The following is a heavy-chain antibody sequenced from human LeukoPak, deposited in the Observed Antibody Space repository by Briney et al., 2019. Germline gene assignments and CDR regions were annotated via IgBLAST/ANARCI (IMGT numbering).Heavy chain of an antibody. D-gene: IGHD3-22*01. Sequence: GGSLRLSCAASGFTVSSNYMSWVRQAPGKGLEWVSVIYSGGSTYYADSVKGRFTISRDNSKNTLYLQMNSLRAEDTAVYYCAKDPPEYYDSSGYVFDYWGQGTLVTVSS. CDR3: AKDPPEYYDSSGYVFDY. V-gene: IGHV3-66*01. CDR2: IYSGGST. CDR1: GFTVSSNY. J-gene: IGHJ4*02.